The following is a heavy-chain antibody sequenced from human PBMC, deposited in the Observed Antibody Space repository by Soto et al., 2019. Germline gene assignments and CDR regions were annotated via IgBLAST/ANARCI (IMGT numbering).Heavy chain of an antibody. J-gene: IGHJ5*02. CDR1: GYSFTSYD. V-gene: IGHV1-8*01. CDR2: MNPNSGNT. Sequence: QVQLVQSGAEVKKPGASVKVSCKTSGYSFTSYDLNWVRQATGQGLEWMGWMNPNSGNTGYAQKFQGRVTMTRNTSRSTAYMERSSLRSEDTAVYYCARDYGGNSGWFDPWGQGTLVTVSS. CDR3: ARDYGGNSGWFDP. D-gene: IGHD2-21*02.